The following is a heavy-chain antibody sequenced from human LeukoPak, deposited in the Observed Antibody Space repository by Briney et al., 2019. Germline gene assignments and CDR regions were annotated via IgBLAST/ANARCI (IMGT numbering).Heavy chain of an antibody. J-gene: IGHJ4*02. CDR3: ARDGGNIVVVPAANPIDY. CDR2: ISAYNGNT. V-gene: IGHV1-18*01. CDR1: GYTFTSYG. D-gene: IGHD2-2*01. Sequence: ASVTVSCKASGYTFTSYGISWVRQAPGQGLEWVGWISAYNGNTNYAQKLQGRVTMTTDTSTSTAYMELRSVRSEDTAVHYCARDGGNIVVVPAANPIDYWGQGTLVTVSS.